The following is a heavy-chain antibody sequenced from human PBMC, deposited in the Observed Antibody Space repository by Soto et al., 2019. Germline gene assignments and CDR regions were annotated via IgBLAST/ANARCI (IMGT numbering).Heavy chain of an antibody. CDR3: ARGGGAFATGGTLSPDY. Sequence: GGSLRLSCAGSGFTFRNYWMNWVRQAPGEGLEWVAIIKQDGSEEYYGDSVKGRFTIFRDNGKNSVYLQMNSLRGEDTAVYYCARGGGAFATGGTLSPDYWGQGTLVTVSS. D-gene: IGHD1-1*01. J-gene: IGHJ4*02. CDR1: GFTFRNYW. V-gene: IGHV3-7*05. CDR2: IKQDGSEE.